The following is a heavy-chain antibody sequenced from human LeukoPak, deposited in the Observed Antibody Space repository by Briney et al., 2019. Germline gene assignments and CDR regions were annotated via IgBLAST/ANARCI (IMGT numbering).Heavy chain of an antibody. Sequence: ASVKVSCKASGYTFTDYYMHWVRQAPGQGLEWMGWINPNSGGTNYAQKFQGRVIMTRDTSISTAYVELSRLRSDDTAVYYCAREFGGWSLVGMDVWGQGTTVTVSS. CDR2: INPNSGGT. D-gene: IGHD6-19*01. CDR1: GYTFTDYY. V-gene: IGHV1-2*02. J-gene: IGHJ6*02. CDR3: AREFGGWSLVGMDV.